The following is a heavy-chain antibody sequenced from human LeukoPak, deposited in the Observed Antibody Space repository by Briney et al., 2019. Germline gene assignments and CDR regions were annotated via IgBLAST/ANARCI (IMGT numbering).Heavy chain of an antibody. D-gene: IGHD5-12*01. J-gene: IGHJ4*02. CDR2: ISYDGSNK. CDR3: ARAPGYSGYGYFDY. CDR1: GFTFSSYA. Sequence: GGSLRLSCAASGFTFSSYAMHWVRQAPGKGLEWVAVISYDGSNKYYADSVKGRFTISRDKSKNTLYLQMNSLGAEDTAVYYCARAPGYSGYGYFDYWGQGTLVTVSS. V-gene: IGHV3-30*01.